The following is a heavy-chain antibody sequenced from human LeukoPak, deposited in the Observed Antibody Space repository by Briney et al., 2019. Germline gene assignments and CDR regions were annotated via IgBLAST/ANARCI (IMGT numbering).Heavy chain of an antibody. CDR1: GGSFSGYY. Sequence: PSETLSLTCAVYGGSFSGYYWSWIRQPPGKGLEWIGEINHSGSTNYNPSLKSRVTISVDTSKNQFSLKLSSVTAADTAVYYCARDSVHCSSTSCYFDYWGQGTLVTVSS. J-gene: IGHJ4*02. CDR3: ARDSVHCSSTSCYFDY. V-gene: IGHV4-34*01. CDR2: INHSGST. D-gene: IGHD2-2*01.